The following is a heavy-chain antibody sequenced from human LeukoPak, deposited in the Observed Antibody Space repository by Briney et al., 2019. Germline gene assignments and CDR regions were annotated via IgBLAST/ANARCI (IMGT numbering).Heavy chain of an antibody. V-gene: IGHV1-69*05. CDR3: ARVPNVDSESWFDP. J-gene: IGHJ5*02. CDR1: GGTFSSYA. CDR2: IIPIFGTA. D-gene: IGHD5-12*01. Sequence: ASVKVSCKASGGTFSSYAISWVRQAPGQGLEWMGGIIPIFGTANYAQKFQGRVTITTDESTSTAYMELSSLRSEDTAVYYCARVPNVDSESWFDPWGQGTLSPSPQ.